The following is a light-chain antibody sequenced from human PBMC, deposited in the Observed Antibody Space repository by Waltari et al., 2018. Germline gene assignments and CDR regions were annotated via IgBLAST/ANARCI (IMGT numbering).Light chain of an antibody. CDR3: MQSLRALWT. V-gene: IGKV2-28*01. Sequence: DIVVTQSPLSLPVTPGEPASISCRSSQSLLHSNGYNYLDWYLQKPGQSPQLLIYLGSNRASGVHDSFSGSGSGTDFTLKISRVEAEDVGVYYCMQSLRALWTFGQGTKVEIK. CDR1: QSLLHSNGYNY. CDR2: LGS. J-gene: IGKJ1*01.